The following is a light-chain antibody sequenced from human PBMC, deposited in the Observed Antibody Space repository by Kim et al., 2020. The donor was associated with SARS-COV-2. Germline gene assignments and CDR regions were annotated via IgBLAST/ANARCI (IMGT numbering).Light chain of an antibody. CDR1: SLRNYY. J-gene: IGLJ2*01. CDR2: GKN. Sequence: ALGQTVRITCQGDSLRNYYASWYQQKAGQAPVVVIYGKNNRPSGIPDRFSGSSSGNTASLTITGAQAEDEADYYCNSRDSSGDLVVFGGGTQLTVL. V-gene: IGLV3-19*01. CDR3: NSRDSSGDLVV.